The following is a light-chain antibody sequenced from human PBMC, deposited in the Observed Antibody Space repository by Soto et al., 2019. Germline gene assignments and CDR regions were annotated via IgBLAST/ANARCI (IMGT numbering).Light chain of an antibody. CDR2: GAS. CDR3: QQYGSSPPVT. V-gene: IGKV3-20*01. CDR1: QSVSSIY. Sequence: EIVLTQSPGTLSLSPGERATLSCRASQSVSSIYLAWYQQKPGQAPRLLIYGASSRATGIPDRFSGSGSGTDFTLTISRLEAEDFAVYCCQQYGSSPPVTFGQGTKVEIK. J-gene: IGKJ1*01.